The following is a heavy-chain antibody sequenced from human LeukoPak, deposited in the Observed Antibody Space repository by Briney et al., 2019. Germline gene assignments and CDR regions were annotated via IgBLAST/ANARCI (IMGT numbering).Heavy chain of an antibody. J-gene: IGHJ4*02. V-gene: IGHV4-39*07. CDR3: ARDQAFLTTFDY. Sequence: PSETLSLTCTVSGGSISSGSYYWGWIRQPGEKGLEWIGSIYHSGSTYYNPSLKSRVTISVDTSKNQFSLKLSSVTAADTAVYYCARDQAFLTTFDYWGQGTLVTVSS. D-gene: IGHD4-11*01. CDR2: IYHSGST. CDR1: GGSISSGSYY.